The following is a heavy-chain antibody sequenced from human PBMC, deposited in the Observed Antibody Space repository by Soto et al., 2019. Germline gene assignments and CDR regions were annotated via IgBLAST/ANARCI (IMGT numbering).Heavy chain of an antibody. D-gene: IGHD3-22*01. J-gene: IGHJ5*02. CDR1: GGSISSSNW. Sequence: SETLSLTCAVSGGSISSSNWWSWVRQPPGKGLEWIGEIYHSGSTNYNPSLKSRVTISVDKSKNQFSLKLSSVTAADTGVYYCARGHSARSGYYDVAWGKGIQGT. CDR3: ARGHSARSGYYDVA. CDR2: IYHSGST. V-gene: IGHV4-4*02.